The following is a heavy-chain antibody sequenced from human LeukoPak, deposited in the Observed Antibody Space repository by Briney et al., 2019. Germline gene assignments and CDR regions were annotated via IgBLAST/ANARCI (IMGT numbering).Heavy chain of an antibody. Sequence: LTGRSLRLSCAASGFTFSRHGMHWVRQAPGKGLEWVAVIWYDGSNKYYADAVKGRFTISRDNSKNMLYLQMSSLRAEDTAVYYCARDIVSYYIDYWGQGTLVTVSS. CDR2: IWYDGSNK. D-gene: IGHD2-2*02. CDR3: ARDIVSYYIDY. CDR1: GFTFSRHG. J-gene: IGHJ4*02. V-gene: IGHV3-33*01.